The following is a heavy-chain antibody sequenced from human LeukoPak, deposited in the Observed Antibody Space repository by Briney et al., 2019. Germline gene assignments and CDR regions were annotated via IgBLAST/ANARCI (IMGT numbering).Heavy chain of an antibody. V-gene: IGHV6-1*01. D-gene: IGHD3-10*01. CDR2: IYYRPQYRTQWFD. CDR1: GDSVSNTAAG. J-gene: IGHJ3*01. Sequence: SQTLSLTCVISGDSVSNTAAGWSWIRQSPSRGLEWLGRIYYRPQYRTQWFDDYAVSVRSRISINPDTSKNQFSLQLNSVTPEDTAIDYCARGGLVRGTINSLIAFDVWGQGTVVTVSS. CDR3: ARGGLVRGTINSLIAFDV.